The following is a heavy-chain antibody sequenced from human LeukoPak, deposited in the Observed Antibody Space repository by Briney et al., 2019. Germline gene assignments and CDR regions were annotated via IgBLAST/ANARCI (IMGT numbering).Heavy chain of an antibody. CDR1: GGSFSGYY. J-gene: IGHJ6*02. CDR2: INHSGST. CDR3: ARSVRFEWLDPWYYGMDV. V-gene: IGHV4-34*01. D-gene: IGHD6-19*01. Sequence: SETLSLTCAVYGGSFSGYYWSWIRQPPGKGLEWIGEINHSGSTNYNPSLKSRVTISVDTSKNQFSLKLSSVTAADTAVYYCARSVRFEWLDPWYYGMDVWGQGTTVTVSS.